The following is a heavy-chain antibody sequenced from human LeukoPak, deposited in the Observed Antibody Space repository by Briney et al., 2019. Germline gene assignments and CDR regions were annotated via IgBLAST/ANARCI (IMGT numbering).Heavy chain of an antibody. D-gene: IGHD3-3*01. Sequence: GGSLRLSCAASGFTFSNYSMNWVRQAPGKGLEWVSSISSSSSYIYYADSVKGRFTISRDNAKNSLFLQMNSLRAEDTAVYYCAVGWDGVRSFAYWGQGTLVSVSS. V-gene: IGHV3-21*01. J-gene: IGHJ4*02. CDR1: GFTFSNYS. CDR3: AVGWDGVRSFAY. CDR2: ISSSSSYI.